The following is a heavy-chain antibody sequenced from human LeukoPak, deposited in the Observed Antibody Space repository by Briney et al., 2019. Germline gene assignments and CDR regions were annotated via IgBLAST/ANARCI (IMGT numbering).Heavy chain of an antibody. CDR1: GGSFSGYY. D-gene: IGHD2-21*01. CDR3: AYSTYYYYMDV. CDR2: INHSGST. V-gene: IGHV4-34*01. Sequence: ASETLSLTCAVYGGSFSGYYWSWIRQPPGKGLEWIGEINHSGSTNYNPSLKSRVTISVDTSKNQFSLKLSSVTAADTAVYYCAYSTYYYYMDVWGKGTTVTVSS. J-gene: IGHJ6*03.